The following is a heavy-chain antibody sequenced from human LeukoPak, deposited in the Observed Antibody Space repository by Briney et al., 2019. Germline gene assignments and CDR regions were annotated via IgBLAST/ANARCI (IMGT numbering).Heavy chain of an antibody. CDR1: GGSFSGYY. J-gene: IGHJ4*02. V-gene: IGHV4-31*11. CDR3: AREAYYYGSGSYYELDY. D-gene: IGHD3-10*01. CDR2: IYYSGST. Sequence: SETLSLTCAVYGGSFSGYYWSWIRQPPGKGLEWIGYIYYSGSTYYNPSLKSRVTISVDTSKNQFSLKLSSVTAADTAVYYCAREAYYYGSGSYYELDYWGQGTLVTVSS.